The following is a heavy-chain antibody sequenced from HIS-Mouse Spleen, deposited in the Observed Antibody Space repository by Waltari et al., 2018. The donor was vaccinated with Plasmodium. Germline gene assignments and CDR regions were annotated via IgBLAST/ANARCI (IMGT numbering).Heavy chain of an antibody. CDR1: GFTFSSFG. J-gene: IGHJ4*02. V-gene: IGHV3-30*03. CDR2: ISYDGSNK. Sequence: QVQLVESGGGVVQPGRSLRLSCAASGFTFSSFGMHLVRPAPGKGLEWVAVISYDGSNKYYADSVKGRFTISRDNSKNTLYLQMNSLRAEDTAVYYCATSGLTGGTYYFDYWGQGTLVIVSS. D-gene: IGHD7-27*01. CDR3: ATSGLTGGTYYFDY.